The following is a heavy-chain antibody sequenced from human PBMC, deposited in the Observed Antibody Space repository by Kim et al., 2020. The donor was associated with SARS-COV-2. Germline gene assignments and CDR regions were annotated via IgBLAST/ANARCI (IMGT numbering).Heavy chain of an antibody. J-gene: IGHJ4*02. CDR1: GFAVNMNY. CDR3: ARARAGYYDSSGYVDY. V-gene: IGHV3-66*01. Sequence: GGSLRLSCAVSGFAVNMNYMIWVRQAPGKGPEWVSVMYTNDKTYYADSVRGRFTMSRDNPTNTMYLQMDSLRVEDTALYSCARARAGYYDSSGYVDYWGQGTLVTVAS. CDR2: MYTNDKT. D-gene: IGHD3-22*01.